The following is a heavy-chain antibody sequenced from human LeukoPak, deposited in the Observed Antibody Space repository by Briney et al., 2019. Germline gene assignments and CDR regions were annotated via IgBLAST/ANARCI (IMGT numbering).Heavy chain of an antibody. CDR1: GFTFSTYA. CDR3: AKELHDDGGGVDY. Sequence: GGPLRLSCAASGFTFSTYAMNWVRQAPGKGLEWVSGLSDSGGRTYYADSVKGRFTISRDSSKNTLYLQMISLRVEDTAVYYCAKELHDDGGGVDYWGQGTLVTVP. D-gene: IGHD3-16*01. V-gene: IGHV3-23*01. J-gene: IGHJ4*02. CDR2: LSDSGGRT.